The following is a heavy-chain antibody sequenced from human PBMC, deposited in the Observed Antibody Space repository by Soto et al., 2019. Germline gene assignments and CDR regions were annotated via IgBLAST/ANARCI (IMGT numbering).Heavy chain of an antibody. J-gene: IGHJ1*01. V-gene: IGHV1-46*01. CDR1: GYVFTAYY. CDR2: INSGSGFT. CDR3: ARQKNTVKDDSPYEVGGYFQH. Sequence: ASVKVSCKASGYVFTAYYIHWLRQAPGQGLEWLGVINSGSGFTTYAQNFQGRVTMTRDTSTSTVYVGLSSLLSDHTAIYFCARQKNTVKDDSPYEVGGYFQHWDQVTRSTFST. D-gene: IGHD3-16*01.